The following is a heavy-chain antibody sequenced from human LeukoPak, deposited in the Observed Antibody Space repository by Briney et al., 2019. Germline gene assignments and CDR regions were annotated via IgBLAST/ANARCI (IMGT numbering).Heavy chain of an antibody. V-gene: IGHV3-23*01. CDR2: ISGSGGST. Sequence: GGSLRLSCAASGFTFSSYVMSWVRQAPGKGMEWVSAISGSGGSTYYADSVKGRFTISRDNSKNTLYLQMNSLRAEDTAVYYCAKSLLSHTVTTGYYFDYWGQGTLVTVSS. J-gene: IGHJ4*02. CDR1: GFTFSSYV. D-gene: IGHD4-17*01. CDR3: AKSLLSHTVTTGYYFDY.